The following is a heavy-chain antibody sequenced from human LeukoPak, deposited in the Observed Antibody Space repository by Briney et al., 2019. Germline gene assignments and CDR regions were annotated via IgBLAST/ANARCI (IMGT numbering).Heavy chain of an antibody. CDR1: GGSFSGYY. J-gene: IGHJ5*02. CDR2: INHSGST. Sequence: SETLSLTCAVYGGSFSGYYWSWIRQPPGKGLEWIGEINHSGSTNYNPSLKSRVTISVDTSKNQFSLKLSSVTAADTAVYYCAREPPDLVVPAAQDWFDPWGQGTLVTVSS. V-gene: IGHV4-34*01. D-gene: IGHD2-2*01. CDR3: AREPPDLVVPAAQDWFDP.